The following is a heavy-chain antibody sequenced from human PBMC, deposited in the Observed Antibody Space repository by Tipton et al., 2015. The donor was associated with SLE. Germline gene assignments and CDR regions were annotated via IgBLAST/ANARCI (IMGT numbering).Heavy chain of an antibody. CDR2: IYYSGST. D-gene: IGHD6-6*01. V-gene: IGHV4-59*11. Sequence: TLSLTCTVSGGSISSHYWSWLRQPPGKGLEWIGYIYYSGSTNYNPSLKSRVTISVDTSKNQFSLKLSSVTAADTAVYYCARIPIEYTSAFDIWGQGTMVTVSS. CDR3: ARIPIEYTSAFDI. CDR1: GGSISSHY. J-gene: IGHJ3*02.